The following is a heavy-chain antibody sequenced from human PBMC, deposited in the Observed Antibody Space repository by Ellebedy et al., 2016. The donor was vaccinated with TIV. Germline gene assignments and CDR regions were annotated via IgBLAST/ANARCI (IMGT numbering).Heavy chain of an antibody. CDR2: LSSTSGYI. CDR1: GFDFSSYS. J-gene: IGHJ2*01. D-gene: IGHD2-2*01. CDR3: VRGRLMPGYLNL. Sequence: PGGSLRLSCAASGFDFSSYSMNWVRQAPGKGLEWVTALSSTSGYIYYADSVQGRFTISRDNAKKLLYLQMNSLRAEETAMYYCVRGRLMPGYLNLWGRGTLVTVSS. V-gene: IGHV3-21*01.